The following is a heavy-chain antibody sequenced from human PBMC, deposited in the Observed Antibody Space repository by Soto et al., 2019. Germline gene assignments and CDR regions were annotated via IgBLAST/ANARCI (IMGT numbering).Heavy chain of an antibody. CDR2: FSSTGSA. Sequence: QVQLQESGPGLVKPSGILSLTCTVSGGSIGSFDWSWIRQPPGKGLEWIGYFSSTGSANYNPSLKSRVTISADTSKNQFSLKLSSVTAADTAVYYCARHLSLKGGGTADYWGQGTLVTVSS. D-gene: IGHD2-15*01. CDR3: ARHLSLKGGGTADY. J-gene: IGHJ4*02. V-gene: IGHV4-59*08. CDR1: GGSIGSFD.